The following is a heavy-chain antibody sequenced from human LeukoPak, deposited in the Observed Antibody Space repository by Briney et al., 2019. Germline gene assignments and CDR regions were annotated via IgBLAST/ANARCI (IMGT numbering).Heavy chain of an antibody. D-gene: IGHD3-22*01. CDR2: ISPDGSEK. V-gene: IGHV3-7*01. CDR3: ARDSGAYYHY. CDR1: GFTFSNDW. J-gene: IGHJ4*02. Sequence: GGSLRLSCAASGFTFSNDWMSWVRQAPGRGLEWVANISPDGSEKYSVDSVKGRFTISRDNAMNSLYLQMNSLRGEDTAVYYCARDSGAYYHYWGQGALVTVSS.